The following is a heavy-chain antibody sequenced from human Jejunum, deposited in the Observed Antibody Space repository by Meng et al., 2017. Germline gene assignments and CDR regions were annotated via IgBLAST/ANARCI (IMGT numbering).Heavy chain of an antibody. CDR1: DVSSTMYD. V-gene: IGHV3-33*01. Sequence: GESLKISCAASDVSSTMYDMHWVRQAPGKGLEWVAVIWSDGTTKYYGDSVKGRFTIPRDNTKNSLYVQMNSLRAEDTAVYFCVRYGNWYLDYWGQGTLVTVSS. CDR3: VRYGNWYLDY. J-gene: IGHJ4*02. D-gene: IGHD1-1*01. CDR2: IWSDGTTK.